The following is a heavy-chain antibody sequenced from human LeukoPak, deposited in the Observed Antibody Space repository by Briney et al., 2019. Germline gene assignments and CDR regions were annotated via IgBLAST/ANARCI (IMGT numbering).Heavy chain of an antibody. CDR3: ARVSGMAVAGTWDWFDP. Sequence: SETLSLTCAVYGGSFSGYYWSWIRQPPGKGLEWIGEINHSGSTNHNPSLKSRVTISVDTSKNQFSLKLSSVTAADTAVYYCARVSGMAVAGTWDWFDPWGQGTLVTVSS. V-gene: IGHV4-34*01. J-gene: IGHJ5*02. CDR2: INHSGST. D-gene: IGHD6-19*01. CDR1: GGSFSGYY.